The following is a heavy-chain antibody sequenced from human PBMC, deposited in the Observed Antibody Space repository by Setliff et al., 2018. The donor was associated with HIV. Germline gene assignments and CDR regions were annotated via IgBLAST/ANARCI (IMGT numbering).Heavy chain of an antibody. D-gene: IGHD6-13*01. Sequence: GGSLRLSCAASGFTFSSQWMSWVRQAPGKGLEWVANINQDGSTIKYLDSVKGRCTISRDNAKHSVYLQMNSLRAEDTAIYYCAKDVAASYYFDSWGHGTLVTVSS. J-gene: IGHJ4*01. CDR2: INQDGSTI. CDR3: AKDVAASYYFDS. CDR1: GFTFSSQW. V-gene: IGHV3-7*03.